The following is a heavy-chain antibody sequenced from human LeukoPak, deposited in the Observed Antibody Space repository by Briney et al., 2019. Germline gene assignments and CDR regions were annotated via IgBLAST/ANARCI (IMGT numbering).Heavy chain of an antibody. CDR3: ARDREPTYYYDSSGYPFDY. D-gene: IGHD3-22*01. J-gene: IGHJ4*02. Sequence: SVKVSCKASVGTFSSYAISWVRQAPGQGLEWMGGIIPIFGTANYAQKFQGRVTITADESTSTAYMELSSLRSEDTAVYYCARDREPTYYYDSSGYPFDYWGQGTLVTVSS. CDR2: IIPIFGTA. V-gene: IGHV1-69*13. CDR1: VGTFSSYA.